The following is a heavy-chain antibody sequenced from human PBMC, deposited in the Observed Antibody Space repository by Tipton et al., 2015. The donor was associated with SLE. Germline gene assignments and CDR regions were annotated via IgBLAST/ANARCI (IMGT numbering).Heavy chain of an antibody. V-gene: IGHV4-61*02. CDR1: GGSISSGSYY. CDR3: AREGNCSGGSCWNWFDP. Sequence: TLSLTCTVPGGSISSGSYYWSWIRQPAGKGLEWIGRIYTSGSTNYNPSLKSRVTISVDTSKNQFSLKLSSVTAADTAVYYCAREGNCSGGSCWNWFDPWGQGTLVTVSS. CDR2: IYTSGST. D-gene: IGHD2-15*01. J-gene: IGHJ5*02.